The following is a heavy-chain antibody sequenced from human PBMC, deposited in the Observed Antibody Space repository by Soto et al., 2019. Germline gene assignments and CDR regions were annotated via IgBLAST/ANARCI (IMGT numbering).Heavy chain of an antibody. J-gene: IGHJ4*02. D-gene: IGHD2-21*01. Sequence: QVQLVESGGGVVQPGTSLRLSCAASGFAVSSYSVHWVRQAPGKGLEWVAAMSLDGNSRYFADSVKGRFTISRDTSKNTWSLQMNSLGPEDSAVYRCTRGRSVIANKDFEHWGQGTQVTVSS. V-gene: IGHV3-30-3*01. CDR1: GFAVSSYS. CDR3: TRGRSVIANKDFEH. CDR2: MSLDGNSR.